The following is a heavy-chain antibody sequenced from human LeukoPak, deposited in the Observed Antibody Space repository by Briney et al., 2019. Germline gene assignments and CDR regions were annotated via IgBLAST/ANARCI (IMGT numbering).Heavy chain of an antibody. CDR2: INHSGST. D-gene: IGHD3-10*01. J-gene: IGHJ6*04. Sequence: SETLSLTCAVYGGSFSGYYWSWIRQPPGKGLEWIGEINHSGSTNYNPSLKSRVTISVDTSKNQFSLKLSSVTAADTAVYYCARRPTTRITMVRGVNHYYYYGMDVWGKGTTVTVSS. CDR1: GGSFSGYY. V-gene: IGHV4-34*01. CDR3: ARRPTTRITMVRGVNHYYYYGMDV.